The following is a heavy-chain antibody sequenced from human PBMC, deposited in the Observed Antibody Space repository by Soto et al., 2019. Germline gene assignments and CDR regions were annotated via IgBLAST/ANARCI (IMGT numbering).Heavy chain of an antibody. V-gene: IGHV3-9*02. CDR3: AKDMKWRGMTTIHYFDS. CDR1: GFTADDYA. J-gene: IGHJ4*02. CDR2: ISSNSDTI. D-gene: IGHD4-17*01. Sequence: EAGGGLVQPGRSLRLSCVASGFTADDYALHWVRQAPGKGLEWVSGISSNSDTIHYADSVKGRFTISRDNAKNSLFLQMNRLRPEDTAVYYCAKDMKWRGMTTIHYFDSWGQGTLVTVSS.